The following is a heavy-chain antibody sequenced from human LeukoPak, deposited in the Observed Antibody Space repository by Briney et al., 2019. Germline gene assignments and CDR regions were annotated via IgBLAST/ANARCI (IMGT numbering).Heavy chain of an antibody. V-gene: IGHV4-39*07. CDR2: INHSGST. CDR1: GGSISSGGYY. Sequence: SETLSLTCTVSGGSISSGGYYWSWIRQPPGKGLEWIGEINHSGSTNYNPSLKSRVTISVDTSKNQFSLKLSSVTAADTAVYYCARYLMVRGVIIVDAFDIWGQGTMVTVSS. D-gene: IGHD3-10*01. CDR3: ARYLMVRGVIIVDAFDI. J-gene: IGHJ3*02.